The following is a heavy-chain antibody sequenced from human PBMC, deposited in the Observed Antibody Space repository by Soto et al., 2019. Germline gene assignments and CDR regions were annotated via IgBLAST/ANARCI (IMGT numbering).Heavy chain of an antibody. CDR1: GGSISSSNW. Sequence: QVQLQESGPGLVKPSGTLSLTCAVSGGSISSSNWWPWVRHSPGKGLEWIGEIAHTGTTNYNPSLKSRITISLAKSKNQFSLELCSVTAADTAVYYCARYCDLNFSGMDVWGQGTTVTVSS. J-gene: IGHJ6*02. V-gene: IGHV4-4*02. CDR3: ARYCDLNFSGMDV. CDR2: IAHTGTT. D-gene: IGHD4-17*01.